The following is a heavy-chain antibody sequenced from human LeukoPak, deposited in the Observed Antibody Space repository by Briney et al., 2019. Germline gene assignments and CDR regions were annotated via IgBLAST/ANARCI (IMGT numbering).Heavy chain of an antibody. V-gene: IGHV3-7*05. CDR3: TRRDGIKPFDY. D-gene: IGHD5-24*01. CDR1: GFTFSRYW. Sequence: GGSLRLSCAASGFTFSRYWMSWVRQAPGKGLEWVGNIKEDGSEKYYVDSVKGRFTTSRDNAKNSLYLQMNSLIAEDTAVYYCTRRDGIKPFDYWGQGTLVTVSS. J-gene: IGHJ4*02. CDR2: IKEDGSEK.